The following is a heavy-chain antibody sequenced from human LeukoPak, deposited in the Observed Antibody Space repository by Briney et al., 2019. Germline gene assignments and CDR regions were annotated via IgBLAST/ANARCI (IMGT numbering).Heavy chain of an antibody. CDR2: IIPIFGKA. Sequence: SVKVSCKASGYTFINYGISWVRQAPGQGLEWMGGIIPIFGKAKYAQKVQGRVTMSTDESTSTAYMELSSLRSEDTAVYYCAREGGITVFGVAQPGGAFDIWGQGTMVTVSS. J-gene: IGHJ3*02. V-gene: IGHV1-69*05. CDR3: AREGGITVFGVAQPGGAFDI. D-gene: IGHD3-3*01. CDR1: GYTFINYG.